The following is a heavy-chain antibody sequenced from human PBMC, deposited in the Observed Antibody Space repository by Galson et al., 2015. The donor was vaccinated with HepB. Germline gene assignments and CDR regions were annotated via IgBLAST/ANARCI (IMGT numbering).Heavy chain of an antibody. D-gene: IGHD3-16*01. Sequence: SLRLSCATSGFTFSTSAMSWVRQAPRKGLEWVSGISGSGLSTYYRDSVEGRFTISRDNSNNTVYLLINGLRAEDTAIYYCAKTMVGITSGDFFDHWGQGTLVTVSA. CDR2: ISGSGLST. CDR3: AKTMVGITSGDFFDH. V-gene: IGHV3-23*01. CDR1: GFTFSTSA. J-gene: IGHJ4*02.